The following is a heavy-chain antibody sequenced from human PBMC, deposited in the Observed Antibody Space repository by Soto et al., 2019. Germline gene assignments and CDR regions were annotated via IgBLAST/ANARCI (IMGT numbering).Heavy chain of an antibody. CDR3: AKDGITGTTGGMDV. CDR1: GFTFSSYG. J-gene: IGHJ6*02. V-gene: IGHV3-30*18. D-gene: IGHD1-7*01. CDR2: ISYDGSNK. Sequence: PGGSLRLSCAASGFTFSSYGMHWVRQAQNKGLEWVAVISYDGSNKYYADSVKGRFTISRDNSKNTLYLQMNSLRAEDTAVYYCAKDGITGTTGGMDVWGQGTTVTVSS.